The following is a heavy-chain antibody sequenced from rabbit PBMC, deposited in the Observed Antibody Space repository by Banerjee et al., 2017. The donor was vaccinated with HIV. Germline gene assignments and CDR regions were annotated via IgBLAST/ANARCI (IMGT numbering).Heavy chain of an antibody. CDR3: VRDAGYAAYGYVDLNL. Sequence: QSLEESGGDLVQPGGSLTLSCKASGFDFSTYGVSWVRQAPGKGLEWIGYIDPIFGSAYYASWVNGRFTISSHNAQNTLYLQLNSLTAADTATYFCVRDAGYAAYGYVDLNLWGQGTLVTVS. CDR1: GFDFSTYG. CDR2: IDPIFGSA. J-gene: IGHJ4*01. V-gene: IGHV1S7*01. D-gene: IGHD6-1*01.